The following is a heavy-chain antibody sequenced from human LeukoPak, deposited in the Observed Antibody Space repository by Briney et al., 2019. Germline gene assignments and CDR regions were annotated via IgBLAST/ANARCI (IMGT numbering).Heavy chain of an antibody. D-gene: IGHD6-13*01. CDR1: GFIFSNYA. CDR3: AKDKYSSSWYRWFDP. CDR2: ISGTGGRI. V-gene: IGHV3-23*01. J-gene: IGHJ5*02. Sequence: GGSLRLSCAASGFIFSNYALSWVRQAPGKGLEWVAGISGTGGRIYHADSVKGRFTISRDNSKNTLYLQMNSLRVEDTALYYCAKDKYSSSWYRWFDPWGQGTLVTVSS.